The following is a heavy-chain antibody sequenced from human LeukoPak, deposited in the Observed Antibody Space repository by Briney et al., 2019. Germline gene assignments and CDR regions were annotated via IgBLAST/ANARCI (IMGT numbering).Heavy chain of an antibody. J-gene: IGHJ4*02. D-gene: IGHD4-11*01. CDR3: ARATTVTTFFDY. CDR1: GFTFSSYW. Sequence: GGSLRLPCAASGFTFSSYWMHWVRQAPGKGLVWVSRINSDGSSTSYADSVKGRFTISRDNARNTLYLQMNSLRAEDTAVYYCARATTVTTFFDYWGQGTLVTVSS. CDR2: INSDGSST. V-gene: IGHV3-74*01.